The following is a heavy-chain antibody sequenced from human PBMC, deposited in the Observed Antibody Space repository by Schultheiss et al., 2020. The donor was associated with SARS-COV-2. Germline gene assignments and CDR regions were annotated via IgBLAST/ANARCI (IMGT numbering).Heavy chain of an antibody. CDR3: ARDSDYGDYVIDY. V-gene: IGHV3-7*01. D-gene: IGHD4-17*01. Sequence: GGSLRLSCTASGFTFSSYWITWVRQAPGKGLEWVANIKQDGSGKYYVDYVKGRFTISRDNAKNSLYLQMNSLRVEDTAVYYCARDSDYGDYVIDYWGQGTLVTVSS. CDR1: GFTFSSYW. CDR2: IKQDGSGK. J-gene: IGHJ4*02.